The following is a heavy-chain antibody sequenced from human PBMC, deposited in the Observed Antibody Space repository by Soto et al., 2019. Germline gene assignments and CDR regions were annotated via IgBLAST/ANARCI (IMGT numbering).Heavy chain of an antibody. CDR2: ISDSGGLT. CDR3: ARRAFGSSRSFDI. Sequence: VGSLRLSCAASGFAFSSHPMSWVRQAPERGLEWVSGISDSGGLTYNADSVKGRFTISRDNSKNTLYLQMNSLRAEDTALYYCARRAFGSSRSFDIWGQGTMVTVSS. V-gene: IGHV3-23*01. CDR1: GFAFSSHP. J-gene: IGHJ3*02. D-gene: IGHD6-6*01.